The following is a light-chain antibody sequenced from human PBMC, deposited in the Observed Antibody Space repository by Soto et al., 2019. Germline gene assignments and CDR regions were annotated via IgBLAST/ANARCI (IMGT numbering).Light chain of an antibody. Sequence: LTQPASVSGSPGQSITISCTGTSSDVGSYNLVSWYQQHPGKAPKLMIYEGSKRPSGVSNRFSGSKSGNTASLTISGLQAEDEADYYCCSYAGSSTFFGTGTKVTVL. V-gene: IGLV2-23*03. CDR3: CSYAGSSTF. CDR2: EGS. CDR1: SSDVGSYNL. J-gene: IGLJ1*01.